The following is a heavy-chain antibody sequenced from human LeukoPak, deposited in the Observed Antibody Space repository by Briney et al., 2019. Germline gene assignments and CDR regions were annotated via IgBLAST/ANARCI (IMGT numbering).Heavy chain of an antibody. D-gene: IGHD2-15*01. Sequence: SSETLSLTCAVYGGSFSGYYWSWIRQPPGKGLEWIGEINHSGSTNYNPSLKSRVTISVDTSKNQFSLKLSSVTAADTAVYYCARRLRNYYYYYMDVWGKGTTVTVSS. V-gene: IGHV4-34*01. CDR3: ARRLRNYYYYYMDV. J-gene: IGHJ6*03. CDR2: INHSGST. CDR1: GGSFSGYY.